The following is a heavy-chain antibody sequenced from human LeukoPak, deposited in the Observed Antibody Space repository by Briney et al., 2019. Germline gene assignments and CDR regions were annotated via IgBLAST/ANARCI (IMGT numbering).Heavy chain of an antibody. CDR1: GFTVRSNY. Sequence: GGSLRLSCAASGFTVRSNYITWVRQAPGKGLEWVSVIYSGGSTYYADSVKGRFTISRDNSKNTLYLQMNSLRAEDTAMYYCARVETGYSGYGLLGYWGQGTLVTVSS. CDR2: IYSGGST. V-gene: IGHV3-53*01. D-gene: IGHD5-12*01. J-gene: IGHJ4*02. CDR3: ARVETGYSGYGLLGY.